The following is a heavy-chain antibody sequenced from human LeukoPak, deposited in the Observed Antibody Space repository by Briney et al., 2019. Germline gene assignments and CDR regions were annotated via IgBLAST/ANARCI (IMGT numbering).Heavy chain of an antibody. J-gene: IGHJ3*02. Sequence: ASVKVSCKASDYTFISYGINWVRQAPGQGLEWMGWINPKSGGTVYAQKFQGRVTMTRDTSSSTAYMELSRLRFDDTVVYYCARGPRITIFGVVMANDAFDIWGQGTMVTVSS. CDR2: INPKSGGT. V-gene: IGHV1-2*02. D-gene: IGHD3-3*01. CDR3: ARGPRITIFGVVMANDAFDI. CDR1: DYTFISYG.